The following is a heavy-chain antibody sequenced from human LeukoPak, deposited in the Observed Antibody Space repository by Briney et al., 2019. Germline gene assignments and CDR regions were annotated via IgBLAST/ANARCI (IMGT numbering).Heavy chain of an antibody. CDR2: IYYSGST. CDR3: ARQRYCSSTSCYRNAEYFQH. V-gene: IGHV4-39*01. Sequence: ETLSLPCTVSGGSISSSSYYWAWIRQPPGKGLEWIGSIYYSGSTYYNPSLKSRVTISVDTSKNQFSLKLSSVTAADTAVYYCARQRYCSSTSCYRNAEYFQHWGQGTLVTVSS. CDR1: GGSISSSSYY. D-gene: IGHD2-2*02. J-gene: IGHJ1*01.